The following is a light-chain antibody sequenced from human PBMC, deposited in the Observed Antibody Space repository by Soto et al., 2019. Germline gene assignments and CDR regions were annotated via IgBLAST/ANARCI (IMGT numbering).Light chain of an antibody. CDR1: SGHSSYA. CDR3: QTWGTGIHV. Sequence: QLVLTQSPSASASLGASVKLTCTLSSGHSSYAIAWHQQQPEKGPRYLMKLNSDGSHSKGDGIPDRFSGSSSGAERYLTIPSLESEDEADYHCQTWGTGIHVFGTGTKLTVL. V-gene: IGLV4-69*01. CDR2: LNSDGSH. J-gene: IGLJ1*01.